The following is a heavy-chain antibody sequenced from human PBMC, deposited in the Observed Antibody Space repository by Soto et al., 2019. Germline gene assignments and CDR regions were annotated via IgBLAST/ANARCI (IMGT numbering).Heavy chain of an antibody. CDR2: INPNSGGT. D-gene: IGHD6-19*01. J-gene: IGHJ5*02. Sequence: GASVKVSCKASGGTFSSYAISWVRQAPGQGLEWMGWINPNSGGTNYAQKFQGRVTMTRDTSISTAYMELSRLRSDDTAVYYCARDRDRTSYNIEVGFDPWGQGTLVTVSS. CDR3: ARDRDRTSYNIEVGFDP. CDR1: GGTFSSYA. V-gene: IGHV1-2*02.